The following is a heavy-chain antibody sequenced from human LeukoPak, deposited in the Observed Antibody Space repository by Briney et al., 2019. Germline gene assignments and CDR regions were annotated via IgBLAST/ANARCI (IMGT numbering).Heavy chain of an antibody. CDR1: GYTFTSYY. CDR2: INPSGGST. Sequence: ASVKVSCKASGYTFTSYYMRWVRQAPGQGLEWMGIINPSGGSTSYAQKLQGRVTMTRDMSTSTVYMELSSLRSEDTAVYYCARAHTITNAFDIWGQGTMVTVSS. CDR3: ARAHTITNAFDI. V-gene: IGHV1-46*01. D-gene: IGHD3-3*01. J-gene: IGHJ3*02.